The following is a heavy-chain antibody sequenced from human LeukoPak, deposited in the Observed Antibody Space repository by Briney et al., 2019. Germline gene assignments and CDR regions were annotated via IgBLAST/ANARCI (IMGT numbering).Heavy chain of an antibody. Sequence: SETLSLTCAVYGGSFSGYYWSWIRQPPGKGLEWIGEINHSGSTNYNPSLKSRVTISVDTSKNQFSLKLSSVTAADTAVYYCASGRLIVVVPAAITYWGQGTLVTVSS. J-gene: IGHJ4*02. CDR1: GGSFSGYY. V-gene: IGHV4-34*01. D-gene: IGHD2-2*01. CDR3: ASGRLIVVVPAAITY. CDR2: INHSGST.